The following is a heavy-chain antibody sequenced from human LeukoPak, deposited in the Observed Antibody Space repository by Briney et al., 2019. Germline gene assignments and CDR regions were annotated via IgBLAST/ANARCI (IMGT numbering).Heavy chain of an antibody. CDR1: GYTFTGYY. CDR3: AVRGLELQNYYGMDV. J-gene: IGHJ6*02. V-gene: IGHV1-2*06. Sequence: GASVTVSCTASGYTFTGYYMHWVRQAPGQGLEWMGRINPNSGGTNYAQKFQGRVTMTRDTSISTAYMELSRLRSDDTAVYYCAVRGLELQNYYGMDVWGQGTTVTVSS. CDR2: INPNSGGT. D-gene: IGHD1-7*01.